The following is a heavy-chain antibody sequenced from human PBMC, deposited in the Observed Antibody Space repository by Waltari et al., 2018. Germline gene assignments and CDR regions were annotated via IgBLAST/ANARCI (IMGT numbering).Heavy chain of an antibody. CDR2: IKSTGSTI. CDR1: GFTFSTYS. CDR3: ARGLGDYTY. Sequence: EVQLVEFGGGLVQRGGSRRLPGAASGFTFSTYSMNWVRQAPGKGLEWISYIKSTGSTIHYADSVKGRFTISRDNAKNSLYLQMNSLRDEDTAVYYCARGLGDYTYWGQGTLVTVSS. J-gene: IGHJ4*02. D-gene: IGHD4-17*01. V-gene: IGHV3-48*02.